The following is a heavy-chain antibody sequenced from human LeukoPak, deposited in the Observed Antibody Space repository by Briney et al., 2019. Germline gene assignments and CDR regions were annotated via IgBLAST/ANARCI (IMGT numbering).Heavy chain of an antibody. Sequence: GGSLRLSCAASGFTFSSYSMNWVRQAPGKGLEWVSSISSSSSYIYYADSVKGRFTISRDNAKNSLYLQMNSLRAEDTAVYYCARDTGGDYYGPEGDPWGQGTLVTVSS. CDR2: ISSSSSYI. CDR1: GFTFSSYS. CDR3: ARDTGGDYYGPEGDP. D-gene: IGHD3-10*01. J-gene: IGHJ5*02. V-gene: IGHV3-21*01.